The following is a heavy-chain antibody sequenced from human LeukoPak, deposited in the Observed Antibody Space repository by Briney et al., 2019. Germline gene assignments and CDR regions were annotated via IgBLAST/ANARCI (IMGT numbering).Heavy chain of an antibody. CDR3: AKDISRRIAVAGAYGMDV. CDR1: GFTFSSYW. CDR2: INTDGSST. V-gene: IGHV3-74*01. D-gene: IGHD6-19*01. J-gene: IGHJ6*02. Sequence: GGSLRLSCAASGFTFSSYWMHWVRQAPGKGLVWVSRINTDGSSTSYADSVKGRFTISRDNAKNSLYLQMNSLRAGDTALYYCAKDISRRIAVAGAYGMDVWGQGTTVTVSS.